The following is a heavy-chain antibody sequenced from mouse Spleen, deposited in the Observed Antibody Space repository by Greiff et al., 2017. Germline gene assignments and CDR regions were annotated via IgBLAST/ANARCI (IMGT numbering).Heavy chain of an antibody. V-gene: IGHV10-3*01. CDR2: IRSKSSNYAT. J-gene: IGHJ3*01. CDR1: GFTFNTYA. D-gene: IGHD1-2*01. Sequence: EVKVVESGGGLVQPKGSLKLSCAASGFTFNTYAMHWVRQAPGKGLEWVARIRSKSSNYATYYADSVKDRFTISRDDSQSMLYLQMNNLKTEDTAMYYCVRDEITTATGWFAYWGQGTLVTVSA. CDR3: VRDEITTATGWFAY.